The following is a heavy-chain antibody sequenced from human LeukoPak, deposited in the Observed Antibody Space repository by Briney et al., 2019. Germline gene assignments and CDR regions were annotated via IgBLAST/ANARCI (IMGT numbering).Heavy chain of an antibody. J-gene: IGHJ4*02. CDR3: ARNAGSSSGNFLY. D-gene: IGHD1-26*01. CDR1: GFTVRSNY. V-gene: IGHV3-48*01. CDR2: ISSSSSLI. Sequence: GGSLRLSCAASGFTVRSNYMSWVRQAPGKGLEWVSYISSSSSLIYYADSVKGRFTISRDNAKNSLYLQMNSLRAEDTAVYYCARNAGSSSGNFLYWGQGTLVTVSS.